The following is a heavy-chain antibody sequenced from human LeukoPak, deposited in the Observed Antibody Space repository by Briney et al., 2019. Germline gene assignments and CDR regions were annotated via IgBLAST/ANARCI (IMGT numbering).Heavy chain of an antibody. D-gene: IGHD3-22*01. V-gene: IGHV3-30*18. CDR1: GFTFSSYG. J-gene: IGHJ4*02. CDR2: ISYDGSNK. CDR3: AKDARYDSSGYYGTYYFDY. Sequence: GRSLRLSRAASGFTFSSYGMHWVRQAPGKGLEWVAVISYDGSNKYYADSVKGRFTISRDNSKNTLYLQMNSLRAEDTAVYYCAKDARYDSSGYYGTYYFDYWGQGTLVTVSS.